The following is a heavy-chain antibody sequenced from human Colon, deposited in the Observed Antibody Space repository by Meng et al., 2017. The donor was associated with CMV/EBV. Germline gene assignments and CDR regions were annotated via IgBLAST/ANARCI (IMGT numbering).Heavy chain of an antibody. J-gene: IGHJ4*02. CDR2: INSNSGAT. CDR1: GYTFTDYH. D-gene: IGHD1-26*01. Sequence: HVHLLPPASEVKKPGAAAKASCKTSGYTFTDYHIPCVRQAPGQGLAWMGWINSNSGATDYAQKFQGRFTMTRDTSITTVYMELSSLRSDDTAVYYCARDPSGSRVPFDYWGQGSLVTVSS. CDR3: ARDPSGSRVPFDY. V-gene: IGHV1-2*02.